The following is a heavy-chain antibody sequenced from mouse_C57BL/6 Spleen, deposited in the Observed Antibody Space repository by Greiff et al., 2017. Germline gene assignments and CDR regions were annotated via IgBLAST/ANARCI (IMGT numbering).Heavy chain of an antibody. Sequence: QVQLQQSGAELVKPGASVKISCKASGYAFSSYWMNWVKQRPGKGLEWIGQIYPGDGDTNYNGKFKGKATLTADKSSSTAYMQLSSLTSEDSAVYFCARPPYYGSSSLAMDYWGQGTSVTVSS. D-gene: IGHD1-1*01. J-gene: IGHJ4*01. CDR1: GYAFSSYW. V-gene: IGHV1-80*01. CDR2: IYPGDGDT. CDR3: ARPPYYGSSSLAMDY.